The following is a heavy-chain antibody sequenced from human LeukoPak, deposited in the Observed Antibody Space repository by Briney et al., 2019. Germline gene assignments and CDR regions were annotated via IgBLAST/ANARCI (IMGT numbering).Heavy chain of an antibody. CDR3: YVWGSYRYPSFDY. Sequence: ASVTVSCKASGYTFTSYGISWVRQAPGQGLEWMGWISAYNGNTNYAQKLQGRVTMTTDTSTSTAYMELRSLRSDDTAVYYCYVWGSYRYPSFDYWGQGTLVSVSS. D-gene: IGHD3-16*02. J-gene: IGHJ4*02. CDR2: ISAYNGNT. CDR1: GYTFTSYG. V-gene: IGHV1-18*01.